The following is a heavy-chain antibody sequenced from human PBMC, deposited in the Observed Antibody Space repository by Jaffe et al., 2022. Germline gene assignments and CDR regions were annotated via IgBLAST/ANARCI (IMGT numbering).Heavy chain of an antibody. CDR2: IYHSGST. D-gene: IGHD3-10*01. CDR3: ARYYGSEIDY. Sequence: QVQLQESGPGLVKPSETLSLTCAVSGYSISSGYYWGWIRQPPGKGLEWIGSIYHSGSTYYNPSLKSRVTISVDTSKNQFSLKLSSVTAADTAVYYCARYYGSEIDYWGQGTLVTVSS. J-gene: IGHJ4*02. V-gene: IGHV4-38-2*01. CDR1: GYSISSGYY.